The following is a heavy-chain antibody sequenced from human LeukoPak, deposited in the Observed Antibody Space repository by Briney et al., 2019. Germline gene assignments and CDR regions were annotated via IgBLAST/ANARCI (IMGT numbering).Heavy chain of an antibody. CDR1: GFTFSSYS. CDR2: ISSSSSYI. CDR3: AREIVGAKSDY. V-gene: IGHV3-21*01. Sequence: PGGSLRLSCAASGFTFSSYSMNWVRQAPGKGLEWVSSISSSSSYIYYADSVKGRFTISRDNAKNSLYLQMNSLRTEDTAVYYCAREIVGAKSDYWGQGTLVTVSS. J-gene: IGHJ4*02. D-gene: IGHD1-26*01.